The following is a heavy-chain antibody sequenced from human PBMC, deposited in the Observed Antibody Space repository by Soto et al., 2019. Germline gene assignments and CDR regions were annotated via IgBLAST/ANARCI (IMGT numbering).Heavy chain of an antibody. CDR3: AARGYSYGYDY. CDR1: GFTVSSNY. Sequence: EVQLVESGGGLVQPGGSLRLSCAASGFTVSSNYMSWVRQAPGKGLEWVSVIYSAGSTYYADSVKGRFTISRHNSKNTLYLQMNSLRAEDTAMYYCAARGYSYGYDYWGQGTLVTVSS. CDR2: IYSAGST. D-gene: IGHD5-18*01. J-gene: IGHJ4*02. V-gene: IGHV3-53*04.